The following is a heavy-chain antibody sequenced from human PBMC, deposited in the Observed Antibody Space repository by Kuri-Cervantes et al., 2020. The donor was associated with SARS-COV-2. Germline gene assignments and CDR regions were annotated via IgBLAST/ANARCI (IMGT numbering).Heavy chain of an antibody. CDR1: GYSISSGYY. Sequence: SETLSLTCAVSGYSISSGYYWGWIRQPPGKGLEWIGSIYHSGSTYYNPSLKSRVTISVDTSKNQFSLKLSSVTAADTAVYYCARIGYFDWLFHSDHDHHYFDYWGQGTLVTVSS. V-gene: IGHV4-38-2*01. CDR3: ARIGYFDWLFHSDHDHHYFDY. J-gene: IGHJ4*02. D-gene: IGHD3-9*01. CDR2: IYHSGST.